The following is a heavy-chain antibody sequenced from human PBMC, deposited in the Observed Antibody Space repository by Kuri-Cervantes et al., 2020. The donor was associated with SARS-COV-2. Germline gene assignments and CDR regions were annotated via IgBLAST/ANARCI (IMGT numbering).Heavy chain of an antibody. CDR3: ARHPRGAMVKPTIFDY. Sequence: SQTLSLTCAVSGYSISSGYYWGWIRQPPGKGLEWIGSIYHSGSTYYNPSLKSRVTISVDTSKNQFSLKLSSVTAADTAVYYCARHPRGAMVKPTIFDYWGQGTLATVSS. CDR1: GYSISSGYY. CDR2: IYHSGST. J-gene: IGHJ4*02. V-gene: IGHV4-38-2*01. D-gene: IGHD5-18*01.